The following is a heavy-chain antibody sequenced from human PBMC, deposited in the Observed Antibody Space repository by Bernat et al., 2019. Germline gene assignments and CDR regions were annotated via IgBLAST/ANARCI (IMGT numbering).Heavy chain of an antibody. CDR2: ISYDGSNK. J-gene: IGHJ4*02. D-gene: IGHD5-12*01. CDR1: GFTFSSYG. V-gene: IGHV3-30*18. CDR3: AKDPGYSGYDWSDY. Sequence: QVQLVESGGGVVQPGRSLRLSCAASGFTFSSYGMHWVRQAPGKGLEWVAVISYDGSNKYYADSVKGRFTISRDNSKNTLYLQMNSRRAEDTAVYYCAKDPGYSGYDWSDYWGQGTLVTVSS.